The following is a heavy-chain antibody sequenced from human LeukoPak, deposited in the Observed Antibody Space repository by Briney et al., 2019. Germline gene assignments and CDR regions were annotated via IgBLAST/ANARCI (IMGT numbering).Heavy chain of an antibody. V-gene: IGHV1-2*02. CDR1: GYTFASYH. CDR2: INPNSGGT. J-gene: IGHJ6*03. CDR3: ARRYYYDSSGYYSDYYYYMDV. D-gene: IGHD3-22*01. Sequence: ASVKVSCKASGYTFASYHINWVRQATGQGLEWMGWINPNSGGTNYAQKFQGRVTMTRDTSISTAYMELSRLRSDDTAVYYCARRYYYDSSGYYSDYYYYMDVWGKGTTVTVSS.